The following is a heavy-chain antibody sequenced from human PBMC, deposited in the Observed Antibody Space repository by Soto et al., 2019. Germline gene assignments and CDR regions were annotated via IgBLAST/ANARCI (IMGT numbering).Heavy chain of an antibody. CDR1: GGTFGTYG. J-gene: IGHJ6*02. V-gene: IGHV1-69*14. D-gene: IGHD2-21*02. Sequence: QVHLVQSGAEVKKPGSSVNISCKASGGTFGTYGLNWVRQFPGQGLEWMGGIIPASDTENYAQKFQGRVTMTADKSTNIAHMQMDSLTSADTAVYYCATAVTAGTYYNYGLDVWGQGTTVTVS. CDR2: IIPASDTE. CDR3: ATAVTAGTYYNYGLDV.